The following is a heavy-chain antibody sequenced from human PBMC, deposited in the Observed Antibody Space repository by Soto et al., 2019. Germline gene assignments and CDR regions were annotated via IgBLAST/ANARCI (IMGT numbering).Heavy chain of an antibody. Sequence: GGSLRLSCTASGFTFGDYAMSWFRQAPGKGLEWVGFIRSKAYGGTTEYAASVKGRFTISRDDSKSIAYLQMNSLKTEDTAVYYCTRDGREDIVVVVAADSAWGQGTLVTVSS. V-gene: IGHV3-49*03. D-gene: IGHD2-15*01. J-gene: IGHJ5*02. CDR1: GFTFGDYA. CDR2: IRSKAYGGTT. CDR3: TRDGREDIVVVVAADSA.